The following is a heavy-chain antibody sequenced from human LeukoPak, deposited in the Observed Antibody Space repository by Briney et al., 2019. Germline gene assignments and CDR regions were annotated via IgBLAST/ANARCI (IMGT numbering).Heavy chain of an antibody. CDR2: INHSGST. D-gene: IGHD3-10*01. V-gene: IGHV4-34*01. CDR1: GGSFSGYY. Sequence: KSSETLSHTCAVYGGSFSGYYWSWIRQPPGKGLEWIGEINHSGSTNYNPSLKSRVTISVDTSKNQFSLKLSSVTAADTAVYYCARDKPYYYGSGSYGHYFDYWGQGTLVTVSS. J-gene: IGHJ4*02. CDR3: ARDKPYYYGSGSYGHYFDY.